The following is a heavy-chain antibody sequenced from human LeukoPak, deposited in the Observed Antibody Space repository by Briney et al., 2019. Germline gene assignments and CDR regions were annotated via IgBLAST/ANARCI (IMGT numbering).Heavy chain of an antibody. CDR3: ARVTMIVVARDPFDY. V-gene: IGHV1-2*02. Sequence: GASVKVSCKASGYTFSGYYMYWVRQAPGQGLEWMGWINPNSGGTNYAQKFQGRVTMTRDTSISTAYMELSRLRSDDTAVYYCARVTMIVVARDPFDYWGQGTLVTVSS. CDR1: GYTFSGYY. J-gene: IGHJ4*02. D-gene: IGHD3-22*01. CDR2: INPNSGGT.